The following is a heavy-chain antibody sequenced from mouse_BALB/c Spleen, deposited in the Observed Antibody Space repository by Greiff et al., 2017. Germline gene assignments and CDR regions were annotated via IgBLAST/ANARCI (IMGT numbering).Heavy chain of an antibody. CDR1: GYTFTDYA. D-gene: IGHD3-1*01. CDR3: AGLRPYAMDY. V-gene: IGHV1S137*01. Sequence: VKLMESGAELVRPGVSVKISCKGSGYTFTDYAMHWVKQSHAKSLEWIGVISTYYGDASYNQKFKGKATMTVDKSSSTAYMELARLTSEDSAIYYCAGLRPYAMDYWGQGTSVTVSS. CDR2: ISTYYGDA. J-gene: IGHJ4*01.